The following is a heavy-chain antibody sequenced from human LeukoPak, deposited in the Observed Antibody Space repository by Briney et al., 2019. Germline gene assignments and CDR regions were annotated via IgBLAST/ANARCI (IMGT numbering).Heavy chain of an antibody. D-gene: IGHD3-10*01. CDR2: IYMTGST. V-gene: IGHV4-4*07. CDR3: ARVALFGSGSYYWFDP. CDR1: GGSISGHY. Sequence: SETLSLTCTVSGGSISGHYWSWIRQPAGKGLEWIGRIYMTGSTNYNPSLKSRVTMSVDMSKNQFSLKLSSVTAADTAVYFCARVALFGSGSYYWFDPWGQGALVTVSS. J-gene: IGHJ5*02.